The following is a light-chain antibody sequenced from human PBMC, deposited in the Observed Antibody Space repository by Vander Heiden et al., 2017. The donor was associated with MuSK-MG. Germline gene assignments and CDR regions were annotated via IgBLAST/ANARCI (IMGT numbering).Light chain of an antibody. V-gene: IGKV3-11*01. CDR1: QSVRSF. J-gene: IGKJ4*01. CDR3: QQRSNWPLT. CDR2: DAS. Sequence: EIVLTQSPGTLSLSPGERATLSCRASQSVRSFLAWYQQKSGQAPRLLMYDASSRATGIPARFSGSGSGTDFTLTISSLEPEDFAVYYCQQRSNWPLTFGGGTKVEI.